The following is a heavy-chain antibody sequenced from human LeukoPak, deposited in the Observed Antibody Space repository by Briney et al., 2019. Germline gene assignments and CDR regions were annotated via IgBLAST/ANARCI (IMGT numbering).Heavy chain of an antibody. V-gene: IGHV1-2*02. Sequence: ASVKVSCKASGYTFTGYYMQWVRQAPGQGLEWMGWINPNSGGTNYAQKFQGRVTMTRDTSISTAYMELSRLRSDDTAVYYCARDLPTIPKLLWFGEARDDAFDIWGQGTMVTVSS. CDR1: GYTFTGYY. D-gene: IGHD3-10*01. CDR2: INPNSGGT. J-gene: IGHJ3*02. CDR3: ARDLPTIPKLLWFGEARDDAFDI.